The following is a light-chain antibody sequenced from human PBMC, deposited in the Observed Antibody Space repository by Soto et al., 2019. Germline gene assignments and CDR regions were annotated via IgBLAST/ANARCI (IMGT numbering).Light chain of an antibody. V-gene: IGLV2-8*01. J-gene: IGLJ2*01. Sequence: QSVLTQPPSASGSPGQSVTISCTGTSSDVGGYNYVSWYQQHPGKAPKLMIYEVSKRPSGVSDRFSGSKSGNTASLTISALQAEDEADYSCCSFAGGATFVFGGGTKLTVL. CDR3: CSFAGGATFV. CDR2: EVS. CDR1: SSDVGGYNY.